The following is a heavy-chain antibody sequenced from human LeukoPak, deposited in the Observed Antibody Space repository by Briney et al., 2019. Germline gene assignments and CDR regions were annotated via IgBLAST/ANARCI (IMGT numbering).Heavy chain of an antibody. Sequence: GGSLRLSCAASRFTVSSNYMSWVRQPPGKGLEWVSVIYSAGSTYYADSVKGRFTISRDNSKNTLYLQMNSLRAEDTAVYYCAREPSGTYWLDYWGQGTLVTVSS. V-gene: IGHV3-66*02. CDR1: RFTVSSNY. CDR2: IYSAGST. J-gene: IGHJ4*02. D-gene: IGHD1-26*01. CDR3: AREPSGTYWLDY.